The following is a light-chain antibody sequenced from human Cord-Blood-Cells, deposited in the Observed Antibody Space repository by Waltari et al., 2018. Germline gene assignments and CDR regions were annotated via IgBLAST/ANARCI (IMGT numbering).Light chain of an antibody. CDR3: RILHSGAWV. J-gene: IGLJ3*02. V-gene: IGLV5-45*01. CDR2: YKSDSDK. CDR1: SVINVGTYR. Sequence: QAVMCQPALLSASPGASASLPCTLRSVINVGTYRIYWNQKKPGSPPQYPLRYKSDSDKQQREGVPNPFFEATAASDSGGILLMSGRGSEDEAHHTCRILHSGAWVNGGGTKLTVL.